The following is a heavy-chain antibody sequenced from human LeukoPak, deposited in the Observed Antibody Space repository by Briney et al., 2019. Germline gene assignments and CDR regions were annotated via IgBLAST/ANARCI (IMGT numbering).Heavy chain of an antibody. Sequence: QTGGSLRLSCAASGFTFNAFGMNWVRQAPGKGLEWVSYICTTSGAIYYADSVKGRFTISRDSAKNSLYLQMNSLRAEDTAVYYCARFRTWGDKAFDYWGQGTLVTVPS. CDR3: ARFRTWGDKAFDY. V-gene: IGHV3-48*01. CDR1: GFTFNAFG. CDR2: ICTTSGAI. D-gene: IGHD2-21*02. J-gene: IGHJ4*02.